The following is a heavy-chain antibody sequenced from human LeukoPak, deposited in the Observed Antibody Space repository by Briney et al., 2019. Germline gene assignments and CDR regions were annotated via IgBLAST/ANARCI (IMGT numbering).Heavy chain of an antibody. CDR3: ASTFPYCGDGSCAL. CDR2: IHPDGSVK. V-gene: IGHV3-7*01. Sequence: PGGSLRLSCLGTGLAFKNYWMTWARQAPGKGLEWVANIHPDGSVKNYVDAVRGRFTISRDNAKNSLYLQLDNLRADHTAVCYCASTFPYCGDGSCALGGQGTLVIVSP. CDR1: GLAFKNYW. J-gene: IGHJ1*01. D-gene: IGHD2-15*01.